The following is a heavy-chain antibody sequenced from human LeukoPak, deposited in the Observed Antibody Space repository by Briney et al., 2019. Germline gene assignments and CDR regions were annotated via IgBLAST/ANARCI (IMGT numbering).Heavy chain of an antibody. CDR1: DGSFNGYY. V-gene: IGHV4-34*01. Sequence: PSETLSLTCAVYDGSFNGYYWSWVRQPPGKGLEWIGEINHSGSTNYNPSLKSRVTISVDTSKNQFSLKLSSVTAADTAVYYCARRIAAAGTYAFDIWGQGTLVTVSS. D-gene: IGHD6-13*01. CDR3: ARRIAAAGTYAFDI. J-gene: IGHJ3*02. CDR2: INHSGST.